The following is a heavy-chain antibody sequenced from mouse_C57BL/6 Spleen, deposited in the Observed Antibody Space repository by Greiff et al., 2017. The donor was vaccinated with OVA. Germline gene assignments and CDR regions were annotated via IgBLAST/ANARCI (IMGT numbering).Heavy chain of an antibody. V-gene: IGHV1-50*01. Sequence: QVQLQQPGAELVKPGASVKLSCKASGYTFTSYWMQWVKQRPGQGLEWIGEIDPSDSYTNYNQKFKGKATLTVDTSSSTAYMQLSSLTSEDSAVYYCARWDSNYWYFDVWGTGTTVTVSS. CDR1: GYTFTSYW. CDR2: IDPSDSYT. D-gene: IGHD2-5*01. J-gene: IGHJ1*03. CDR3: ARWDSNYWYFDV.